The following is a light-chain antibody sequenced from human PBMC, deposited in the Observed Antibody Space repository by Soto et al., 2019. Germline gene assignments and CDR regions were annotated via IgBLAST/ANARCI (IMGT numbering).Light chain of an antibody. CDR3: QQYGSSPVT. J-gene: IGKJ4*01. V-gene: IGKV3-20*01. Sequence: EIALTQSPGPLSLSPGERATLSCRASQTVSRRYLAWYQQKPGQAPRLLIYGASSRATDIPDRFSGSGSGTDFTLTISRLEPEDFAVYYCQQYGSSPVTFGGGTKVEIK. CDR1: QTVSRRY. CDR2: GAS.